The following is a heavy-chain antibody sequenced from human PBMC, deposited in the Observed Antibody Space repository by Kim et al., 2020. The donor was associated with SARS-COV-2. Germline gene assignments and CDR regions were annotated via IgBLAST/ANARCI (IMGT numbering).Heavy chain of an antibody. CDR2: ISAYNGNT. CDR3: ARDGPPYQGLLSISWFDP. D-gene: IGHD2-2*01. V-gene: IGHV1-18*01. Sequence: ASVKVSCKASGYTFTSYGISWVRQAPGQGLEWMGWISAYNGNTNYAQKLQGRVTMTTDTSTSTAYMELSSLRSDDTAVYYCARDGPPYQGLLSISWFDPWGQGTLVTVSS. J-gene: IGHJ5*02. CDR1: GYTFTSYG.